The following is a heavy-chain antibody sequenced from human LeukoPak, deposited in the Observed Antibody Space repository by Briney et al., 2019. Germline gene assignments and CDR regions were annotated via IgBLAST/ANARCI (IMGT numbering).Heavy chain of an antibody. Sequence: PGGSLRLSCAASGFTSSSYWMSWVRQAPGKGLEWVANIKHDGSERNYMESVKGRFTISRDNANNSLHLQMNNLRAEDTAVYHCAAGSGWSIEYWGQGTLVTVSS. CDR2: IKHDGSER. CDR1: GFTSSSYW. CDR3: AAGSGWSIEY. V-gene: IGHV3-7*03. D-gene: IGHD6-19*01. J-gene: IGHJ4*02.